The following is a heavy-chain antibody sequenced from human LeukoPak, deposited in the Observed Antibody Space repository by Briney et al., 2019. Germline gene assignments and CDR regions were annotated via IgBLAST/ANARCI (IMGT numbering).Heavy chain of an antibody. CDR1: GGSISSYY. J-gene: IGHJ4*02. Sequence: KPSETLSLTCTVSGGSISSYYWSWIRQPPGKGLEWIGYIYYSGSTNYNPSLKSRVTISVDTSKNQFSLKLRSVTAADTAVYYCARGSSSWYGILDYWGQGTLVTVSS. CDR3: ARGSSSWYGILDY. D-gene: IGHD6-13*01. V-gene: IGHV4-59*01. CDR2: IYYSGST.